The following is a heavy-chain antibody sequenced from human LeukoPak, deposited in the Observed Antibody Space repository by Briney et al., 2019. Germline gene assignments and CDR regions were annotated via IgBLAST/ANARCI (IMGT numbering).Heavy chain of an antibody. CDR2: IWYDGSNK. CDR3: AKDLINSDY. J-gene: IGHJ4*02. Sequence: GRSLRLSCAASGFSFSSYGMHWVRQAPGKGLEWVAVIWYDGSNKYYADSVKGRFTISRDNSKNTLYLQMNSLRAEDTAVYYCAKDLINSDYWGQGTLVTVSS. V-gene: IGHV3-33*06. D-gene: IGHD2-8*01. CDR1: GFSFSSYG.